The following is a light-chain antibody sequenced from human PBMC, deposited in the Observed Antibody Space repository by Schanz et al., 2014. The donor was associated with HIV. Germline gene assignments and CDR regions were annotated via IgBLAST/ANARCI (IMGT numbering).Light chain of an antibody. V-gene: IGKV3-20*01. CDR1: QSVGTN. CDR2: GTS. Sequence: EIVLTQSPDNLSVSPGERATLSCRASQSVGTNLAWYQQKPGQSPRLLIYGTSSRATGIPDRFSGSGSGTVFTLTISRLEPEDFAVFYCQHYSTSPITFGQGTRLEIK. CDR3: QHYSTSPIT. J-gene: IGKJ5*01.